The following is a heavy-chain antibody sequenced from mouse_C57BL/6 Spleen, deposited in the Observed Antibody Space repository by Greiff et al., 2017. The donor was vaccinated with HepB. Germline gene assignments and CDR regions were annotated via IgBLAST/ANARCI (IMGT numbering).Heavy chain of an antibody. CDR1: GYTFTSYW. CDR2: INPSSGYT. Sequence: VKLQQSGAELAKPGASVKLSCKASGYTFTSYWMHWVKQRPGQGLEWIGYINPSSGYTKYNQKFKDKATLTADKSSSTAYMQLSSLTYEDSAVYYCAKERNDPYYAMDYWGQGTSVTVSS. V-gene: IGHV1-7*01. J-gene: IGHJ4*01. CDR3: AKERNDPYYAMDY.